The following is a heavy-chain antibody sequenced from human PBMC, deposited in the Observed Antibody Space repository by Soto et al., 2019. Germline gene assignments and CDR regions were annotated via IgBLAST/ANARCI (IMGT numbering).Heavy chain of an antibody. V-gene: IGHV2-5*02. D-gene: IGHD3-3*01. CDR1: GFSLSTSGVG. J-gene: IGHJ5*02. CDR3: AHRRPSGGYYSAWFDP. Sequence: QITLKESGPTLVKPTQTLTLTCTFSGFSLSTSGVGVGWIRQPPGKALEWLALIYWDDDKRYSPSLKSRLTITKDTSKNQVVLTMTNMDPVDTATYYCAHRRPSGGYYSAWFDPWGQGTLVTVSS. CDR2: IYWDDDK.